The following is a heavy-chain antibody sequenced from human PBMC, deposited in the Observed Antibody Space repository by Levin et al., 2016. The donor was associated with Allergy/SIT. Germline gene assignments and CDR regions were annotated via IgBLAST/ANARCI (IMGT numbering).Heavy chain of an antibody. D-gene: IGHD6-19*01. V-gene: IGHV3-11*01. Sequence: WIRQPPGKGLEWVSYISGSADTRSYADSVKGRFTISRDNAQSSLFLQMKTLRAEDTAVYYCARGFGSGSYTGAFDIWGQGTLVTVSS. CDR3: ARGFGSGSYTGAFDI. J-gene: IGHJ3*02. CDR2: ISGSADTR.